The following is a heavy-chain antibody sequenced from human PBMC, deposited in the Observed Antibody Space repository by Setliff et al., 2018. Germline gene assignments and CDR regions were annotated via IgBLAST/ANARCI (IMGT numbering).Heavy chain of an antibody. D-gene: IGHD5-18*01. CDR3: VREGVDTRSSTDYRYYMDV. J-gene: IGHJ6*03. Sequence: SVKVSCKASGDTFSSYGVSWVRQAPGQGLEWMGGTIPMFGSTSYAQKFQGRVTIITDESTTTAYMELSSLGSEDTAVYYCVREGVDTRSSTDYRYYMDVWGKGTTVTVSS. CDR2: TIPMFGST. V-gene: IGHV1-69*05. CDR1: GDTFSSYG.